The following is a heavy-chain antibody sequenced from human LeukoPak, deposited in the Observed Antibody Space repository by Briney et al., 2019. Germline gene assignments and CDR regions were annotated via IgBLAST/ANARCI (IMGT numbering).Heavy chain of an antibody. D-gene: IGHD1-26*01. CDR2: INGDGSIE. J-gene: IGHJ4*02. CDR3: ARDPIVGDTGGGDY. V-gene: IGHV3-7*01. CDR1: GFTFSSYW. Sequence: GGSLRLSCAASGFTFSSYWMTWVRQAPGKGLEWVPNINGDGSIENYVHSVRGRFSILRDNAKDALYLQMNSLRVDDTAIYYCARDPIVGDTGGGDYWGQGTLVTVSS.